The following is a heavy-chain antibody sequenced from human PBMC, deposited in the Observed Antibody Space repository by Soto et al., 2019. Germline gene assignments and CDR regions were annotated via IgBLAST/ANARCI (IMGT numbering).Heavy chain of an antibody. CDR2: MNPNTGDT. J-gene: IGHJ4*02. Sequence: QVQLVQSGAEVKKPGASVKVSCKASGYTFISYDINWVRQATGQGLEWMGWMNPNTGDTGYAQKVQGRVTTTMNTSINTANLELSSLRSDDTAVYFCARGDGYIFDYWGEGTLVTVSS. CDR1: GYTFISYD. D-gene: IGHD5-12*01. V-gene: IGHV1-8*01. CDR3: ARGDGYIFDY.